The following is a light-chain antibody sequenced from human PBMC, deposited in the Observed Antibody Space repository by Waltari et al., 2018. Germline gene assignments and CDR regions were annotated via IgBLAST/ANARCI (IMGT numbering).Light chain of an antibody. CDR2: SKD. J-gene: IGLJ2*01. Sequence: QSVLTQPPSASGTPGQSVTIPCSGGSSNIRSNAVAWYRHLPGAAPKPLINSKDQRPSDLPERFSASKSGTSASLAISGLQSEDEAVYYCASWDDSLAGPVFGGGTSLTVL. V-gene: IGLV1-44*01. CDR3: ASWDDSLAGPV. CDR1: SSNIRSNA.